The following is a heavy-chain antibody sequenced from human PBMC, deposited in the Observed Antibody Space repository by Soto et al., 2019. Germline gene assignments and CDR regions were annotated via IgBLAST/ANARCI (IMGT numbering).Heavy chain of an antibody. CDR2: INPSSGET. Sequence: XKVSSRASGYHXRGYFPKWVRHAPGQGLEWMGWINPSSGETTYAQKFQGRVTMTRDKSISTAYMDISTIRSDDTAICYCVRSLKCRYLDYWGQGTPVTVSS. CDR1: GYHXRGYF. CDR3: VRSLKCRYLDY. J-gene: IGHJ4*02. V-gene: IGHV1-2*02.